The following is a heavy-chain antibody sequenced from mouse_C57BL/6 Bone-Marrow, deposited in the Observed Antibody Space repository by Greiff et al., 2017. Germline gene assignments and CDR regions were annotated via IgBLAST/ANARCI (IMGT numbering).Heavy chain of an antibody. J-gene: IGHJ3*01. Sequence: EVQLVESGGDLVKPGGSLKLSCAASGFTFSSYGVSWVRQTPDKRLEWVATISSGGSYTYYPDSVKGRFTISRDNAKNTLYLQMSSLKSEDTAMYYCARHGMRGFAYWGQGTLVTVSA. CDR1: GFTFSSYG. CDR3: ARHGMRGFAY. CDR2: ISSGGSYT. V-gene: IGHV5-6*01.